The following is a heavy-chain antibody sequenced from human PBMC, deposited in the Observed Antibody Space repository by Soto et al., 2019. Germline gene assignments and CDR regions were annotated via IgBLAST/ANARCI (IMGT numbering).Heavy chain of an antibody. CDR1: EFTLSSYA. D-gene: IGHD6-19*01. CDR3: AREVEYTSAFRISSSFDY. Sequence: PGGSLRLSCAASEFTLSSYAIHWVRQAPGKGLEWVTVISKGGSNLYFADSVKGRFTISRDNSKNTLYLQMNSLRSEDTAVYYCAREVEYTSAFRISSSFDYWGQGTLVTVSS. CDR2: ISKGGSNL. V-gene: IGHV3-30-3*01. J-gene: IGHJ4*02.